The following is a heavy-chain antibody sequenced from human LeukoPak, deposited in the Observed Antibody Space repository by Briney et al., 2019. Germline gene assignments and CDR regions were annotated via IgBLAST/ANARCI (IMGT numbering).Heavy chain of an antibody. Sequence: SETLSLTCAVYGGSFSGYYWSWIRQPPGKGLEWIGEINHSGSTNYNPSLKSRVTISVDTSKNQFSLKLSSVTAADTAVYYCAREYYYGSGSYDCWGQGTLVTVSS. J-gene: IGHJ4*02. CDR2: INHSGST. CDR1: GGSFSGYY. V-gene: IGHV4-34*01. D-gene: IGHD3-10*01. CDR3: AREYYYGSGSYDC.